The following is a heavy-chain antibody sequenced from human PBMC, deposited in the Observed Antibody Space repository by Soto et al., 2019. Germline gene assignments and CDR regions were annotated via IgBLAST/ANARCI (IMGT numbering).Heavy chain of an antibody. D-gene: IGHD6-6*01. Sequence: ASVKVSCKASGGTFSSYAISWVRQAPGQGLEWMGGIIPIFGTANYAQKFQGRVTITADESTSTAYMELSSLRSEDTAVYYCARDLTRPGYSSSSGWFDPWGQGTLVTVSS. J-gene: IGHJ5*02. V-gene: IGHV1-69*13. CDR1: GGTFSSYA. CDR2: IIPIFGTA. CDR3: ARDLTRPGYSSSSGWFDP.